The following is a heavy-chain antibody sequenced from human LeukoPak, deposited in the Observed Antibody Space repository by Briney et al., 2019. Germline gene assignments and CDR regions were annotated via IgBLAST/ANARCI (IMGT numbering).Heavy chain of an antibody. Sequence: GGSLRLSCAASGFTFSDYYMSWIRQAPGKGLEWVSYISSSGSTIYYADSVKGRFTISRDNARNSLYLQMNSLRAEDTAVYYCARDQSGYNSFYFDYWGQGTLVTVSS. J-gene: IGHJ4*02. CDR2: ISSSGSTI. CDR1: GFTFSDYY. CDR3: ARDQSGYNSFYFDY. V-gene: IGHV3-11*04. D-gene: IGHD5-24*01.